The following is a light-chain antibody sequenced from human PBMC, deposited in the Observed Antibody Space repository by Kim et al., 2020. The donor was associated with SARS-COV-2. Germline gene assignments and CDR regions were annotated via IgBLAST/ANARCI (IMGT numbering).Light chain of an antibody. V-gene: IGKV3-20*01. CDR2: GAS. CDR3: QQYGGSPWT. Sequence: SQGERATLSCRASQSVRSSYLAWYQQKPGQAPRLLIYGASSRATGIPDRFSGSGSGTDFTLTISRLEPEDFAVYYCQQYGGSPWTFGQGTKVDIK. J-gene: IGKJ1*01. CDR1: QSVRSSY.